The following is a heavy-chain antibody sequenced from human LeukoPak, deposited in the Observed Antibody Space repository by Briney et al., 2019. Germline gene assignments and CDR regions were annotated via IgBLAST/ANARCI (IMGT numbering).Heavy chain of an antibody. D-gene: IGHD4-23*01. CDR2: IYDSRTI. J-gene: IGHJ4*02. V-gene: IGHV4-39*01. CDR1: GGSISSGSHH. Sequence: NPSETLSLTCTVSGGSISSGSHHWGWFRQSPGKGLEWIGSIYDSRTIYYNPSLNSRVTISAVTPKNQFSLQLNSVTAADTAVYYCARHDGRSGGTTGALDSWGQGSLVTVSS. CDR3: ARHDGRSGGTTGALDS.